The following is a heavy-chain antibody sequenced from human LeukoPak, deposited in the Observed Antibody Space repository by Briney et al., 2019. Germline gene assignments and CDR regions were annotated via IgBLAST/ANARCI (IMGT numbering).Heavy chain of an antibody. CDR1: GFTFHDYP. D-gene: IGHD3-22*01. CDR3: AKEGGSGYSKAYFDY. CDR2: LSWNSGDI. Sequence: PGRSLRLSCAASGFTFHDYPMHWVRQAPGKGLEWVSGLSWNSGDIGYADSVKGRFTVSRDNAKNSLYLLMSSLRAEDSALYYCAKEGGSGYSKAYFDYWGQGALVTVSS. J-gene: IGHJ4*02. V-gene: IGHV3-9*01.